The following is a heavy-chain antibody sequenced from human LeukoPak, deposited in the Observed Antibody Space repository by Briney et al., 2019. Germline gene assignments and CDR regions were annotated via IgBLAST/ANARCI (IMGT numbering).Heavy chain of an antibody. D-gene: IGHD2-2*01. CDR3: TRCLVPAAEAYYYYGMDV. J-gene: IGHJ6*02. CDR2: IRSKAYGGTT. V-gene: IGHV3-49*03. CDR1: GFTFGDYA. Sequence: GGSLRLSCTASGFTFGDYAMSWFRQAPGKGLEWVGFIRSKAYGGTTEYAASVKGRFTISRDDSKSIAYLQMNSLKTEDTAVYYCTRCLVPAAEAYYYYGMDVWGQGTTVTVSS.